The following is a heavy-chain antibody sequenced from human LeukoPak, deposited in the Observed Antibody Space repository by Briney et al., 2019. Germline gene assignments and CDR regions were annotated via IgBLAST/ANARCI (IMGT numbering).Heavy chain of an antibody. J-gene: IGHJ3*02. CDR3: STGAGHAFDI. V-gene: IGHV3-74*01. CDR2: INSDGSST. D-gene: IGHD1-14*01. Sequence: GGSLRLSCAASGFTFSSYCMHWVRQVPGKGLVWVSRINSDGSSTSYADSVKGRFTNSRDNAKYTLYVQMNSLRAEDTAVYYCSTGAGHAFDIWGRGTMVTVSS. CDR1: GFTFSSYC.